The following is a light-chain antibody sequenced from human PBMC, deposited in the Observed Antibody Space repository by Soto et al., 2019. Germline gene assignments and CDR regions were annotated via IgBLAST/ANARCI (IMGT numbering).Light chain of an antibody. Sequence: DIQLTQSPSFLSASVGDRVTVTCRASQGVNSYLAWYQQKPGKAPQLLIYTASTLQSGVPSRFSGSGSGTEFTLTITSLQTEDFAAYNCQQLYTYPLTFGGGTKVEIK. CDR3: QQLYTYPLT. J-gene: IGKJ4*01. CDR1: QGVNSY. CDR2: TAS. V-gene: IGKV1-9*01.